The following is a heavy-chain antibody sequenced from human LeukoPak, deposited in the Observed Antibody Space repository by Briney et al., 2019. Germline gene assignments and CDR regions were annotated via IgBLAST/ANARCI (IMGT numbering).Heavy chain of an antibody. J-gene: IGHJ4*02. CDR2: ISSDSRNI. CDR1: GFTFRTYR. Sequence: GGSLRLSCVASGFTFRTYRMHWVRQAPGKGLEWVSYISSDSRNIYYADSVKGRFTISRDNAKNSLFLHMNSLRSEDMAVYYCARAFYSSSWAPLDFWGQGTLLTVSS. CDR3: ARAFYSSSWAPLDF. D-gene: IGHD6-13*01. V-gene: IGHV3-48*01.